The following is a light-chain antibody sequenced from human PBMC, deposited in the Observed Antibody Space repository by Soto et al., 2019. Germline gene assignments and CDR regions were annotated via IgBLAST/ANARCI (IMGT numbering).Light chain of an antibody. CDR1: QSVSTN. V-gene: IGKV3-15*01. Sequence: EIVMTQSPATVSVSPGERVTLSCRASQSVSTNLAWYQQRPGQAPRLLIYGASARATGVPARFSGSGSWTEFTLTISSLQPEDFATYYCLQDYNYPWTFGQGTKWIS. J-gene: IGKJ1*01. CDR3: LQDYNYPWT. CDR2: GAS.